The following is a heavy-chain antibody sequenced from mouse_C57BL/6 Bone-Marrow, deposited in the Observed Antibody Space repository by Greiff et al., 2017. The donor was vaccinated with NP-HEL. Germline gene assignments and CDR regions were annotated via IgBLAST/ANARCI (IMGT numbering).Heavy chain of an antibody. V-gene: IGHV5-12*01. CDR2: ISNGGGST. CDR3: ARQLHYYAMDY. J-gene: IGHJ4*01. CDR1: GFTFSDYY. Sequence: EVKLQESGGGLVQPGGSLKLSCAASGFTFSDYYMYWVRQTPEKRLEWVAYISNGGGSTYYPDTVKGRFTISRDNAKNTLYLQMSRLKSEDTAMYYCARQLHYYAMDYWGQGTSVTVSS.